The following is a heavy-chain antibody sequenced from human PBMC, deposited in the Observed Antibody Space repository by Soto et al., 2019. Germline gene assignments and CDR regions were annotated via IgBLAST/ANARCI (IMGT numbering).Heavy chain of an antibody. Sequence: VHLVESGGGLVQPGGSLRLSCAASGFTFSTYAMHWVRQAPGKGLEYVSAISSNGGSAYYANSVKGRFTVSRDNSKNTLELQMGSLGAEDMAGSYGAREGNSSGWQGGFAYWGQGTLVTVSS. CDR3: AREGNSSGWQGGFAY. CDR2: ISSNGGSA. CDR1: GFTFSTYA. D-gene: IGHD6-19*01. V-gene: IGHV3-64*01. J-gene: IGHJ4*02.